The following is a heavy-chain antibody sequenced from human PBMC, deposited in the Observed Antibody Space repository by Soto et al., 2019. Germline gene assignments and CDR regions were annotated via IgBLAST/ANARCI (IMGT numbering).Heavy chain of an antibody. CDR3: ARLEGLATSLYYFDF. J-gene: IGHJ4*02. Sequence: SETLSLTCSVSDDSINSDKYYWGWIRQPPGKGLEWIGSIYYRGNAYYNPSLQTRVTISLDKSKSQFSLKLNSVTAADSAVYFCARLEGLATSLYYFDFWGPGALVTVSS. CDR2: IYYRGNA. V-gene: IGHV4-39*01. D-gene: IGHD3-9*01. CDR1: DDSINSDKYY.